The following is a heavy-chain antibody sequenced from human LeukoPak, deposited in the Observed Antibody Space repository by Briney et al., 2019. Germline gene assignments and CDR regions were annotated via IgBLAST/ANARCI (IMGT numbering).Heavy chain of an antibody. CDR3: ARARLGDGYNFHFDY. D-gene: IGHD5-24*01. J-gene: IGHJ4*02. CDR1: GYTFTGYY. V-gene: IGHV1-2*02. Sequence: ASVKVSCKASGYTFTGYYMHWVRQAPGQGLEWMGWINPNSGGTNYAQKFQGRVTMTRDTSISTAYMELSRLKSDDTAVYYCARARLGDGYNFHFDYWGQGTLVTVSS. CDR2: INPNSGGT.